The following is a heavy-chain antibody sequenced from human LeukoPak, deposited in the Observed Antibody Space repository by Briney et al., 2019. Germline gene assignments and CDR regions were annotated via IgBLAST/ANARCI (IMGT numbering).Heavy chain of an antibody. CDR1: GGAFSGYY. Sequence: PSEXLSLTCAVYGGAFSGYYWSWLRQPPGKGVEWIGEINHSGSTNYNPSLTRRGTISVDTSKKQCSLRLSSVPAADTAVYYCARDRSPYCSGGSCYQGWFDPWGQGTLVTVSS. D-gene: IGHD2-15*01. J-gene: IGHJ5*02. CDR3: ARDRSPYCSGGSCYQGWFDP. CDR2: INHSGST. V-gene: IGHV4-34*01.